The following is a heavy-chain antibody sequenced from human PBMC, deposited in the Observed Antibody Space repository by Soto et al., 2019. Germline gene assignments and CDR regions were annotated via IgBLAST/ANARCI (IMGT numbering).Heavy chain of an antibody. CDR1: GGSISSGGYY. V-gene: IGHV4-31*03. CDR3: AGVKEYNDYYRDA. Sequence: QVQLQESGPGLVKPSQTLSLTCTVSGGSISSGGYYWSWIRQHPGKGLEWNGYIYYSGSTYYNPSPKSRGTISVDTSKNQGYVKLRAVSAADRGGYYGAGVKEYNDYYRDARGKGSTVTVPS. J-gene: IGHJ6*03. D-gene: IGHD2-21*01. CDR2: IYYSGST.